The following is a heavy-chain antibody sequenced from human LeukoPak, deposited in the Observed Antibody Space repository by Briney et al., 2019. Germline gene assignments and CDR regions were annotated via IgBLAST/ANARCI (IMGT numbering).Heavy chain of an antibody. Sequence: GRSLRLSCAASGFIFRSYAMHWVRQAPGKGLEWVAMISYNGGTIHYADSVKDRFTISRDNSKNRLYLQMNSLRAEDTAIYYCVRGQDGYNEIDFWGQGTLITVSS. CDR3: VRGQDGYNEIDF. CDR2: ISYNGGTI. CDR1: GFIFRSYA. D-gene: IGHD5-24*01. V-gene: IGHV3-30-3*01. J-gene: IGHJ4*02.